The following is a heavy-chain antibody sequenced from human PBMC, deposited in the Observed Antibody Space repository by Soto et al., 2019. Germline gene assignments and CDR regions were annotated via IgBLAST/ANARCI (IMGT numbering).Heavy chain of an antibody. J-gene: IGHJ4*02. CDR2: ISYDGSNK. Sequence: GGSLRLSCAASGFTFSSYGMHWVRQAPGKGLEWVAVISYDGSNKYYADSVKGRFTISRDNAKNSLYLQMNSLRDEDTAVYYCARDKKWAFDYWGQGALVTVSS. CDR3: ARDKKWAFDY. CDR1: GFTFSSYG. D-gene: IGHD1-26*01. V-gene: IGHV3-30*03.